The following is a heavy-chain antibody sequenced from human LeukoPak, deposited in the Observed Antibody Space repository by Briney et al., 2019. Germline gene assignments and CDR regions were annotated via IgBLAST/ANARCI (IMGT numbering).Heavy chain of an antibody. V-gene: IGHV3-30*18. CDR1: GFSFSSCG. D-gene: IGHD5-18*01. CDR2: ISFDGSNK. CDR3: AKGGEKYNYGHWFDP. J-gene: IGHJ5*02. Sequence: PGGSLRLSCAAAGFSFSSCGMHWVRQAPGRGLEWVAVISFDGSNKNYADSVKGRFTTSRDNSKNTLHLQMNSPRVEDTAVYYCAKGGEKYNYGHWFDPWGQGTLVIVSS.